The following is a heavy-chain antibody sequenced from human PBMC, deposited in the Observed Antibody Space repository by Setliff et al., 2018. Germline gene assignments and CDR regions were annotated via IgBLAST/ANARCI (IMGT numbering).Heavy chain of an antibody. CDR3: ARDPGFHSGTWCLGD. J-gene: IGHJ4*02. CDR1: GVSFSDYY. Sequence: KTSETLSLTCTVYGVSFSDYYWGWVRQSPGKGLDWIGEINHSGTTNYDPSLRSRLTISLDKSGNRFSLNLTSVTAADTALYYCARDPGFHSGTWCLGDWGQGIQVTVSS. V-gene: IGHV4-34*10. D-gene: IGHD2-8*01. CDR2: INHSGTT.